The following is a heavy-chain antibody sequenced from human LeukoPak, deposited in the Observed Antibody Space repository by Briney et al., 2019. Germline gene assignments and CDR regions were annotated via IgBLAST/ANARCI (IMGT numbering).Heavy chain of an antibody. Sequence: GGSLRLSCAASGFTFSSYGMHWVRQAPGKGLEWVAVISYDGSNKYYADSVKGRFTISRDNSKNTLYLQMNSLRAEDTAVYYCANHFQDDSSGYYGYWGQGTLVTVSS. CDR3: ANHFQDDSSGYYGY. J-gene: IGHJ4*02. CDR2: ISYDGSNK. D-gene: IGHD3-22*01. V-gene: IGHV3-30*18. CDR1: GFTFSSYG.